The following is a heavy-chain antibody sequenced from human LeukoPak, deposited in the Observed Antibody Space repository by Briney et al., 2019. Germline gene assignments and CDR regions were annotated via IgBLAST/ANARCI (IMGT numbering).Heavy chain of an antibody. CDR1: GFTFSSYE. V-gene: IGHV3-48*03. D-gene: IGHD3-10*01. J-gene: IGHJ6*03. Sequence: EGSLRLSCAASGFTFSSYEMNWVRQAPGKGLEWVSYITTSGSTIYYADSVKGRFTISRDNAKNALYLQMNSLRAEDTAVYYCARARSLLFMDVWGKGTTVTISS. CDR3: ARARSLLFMDV. CDR2: ITTSGSTI.